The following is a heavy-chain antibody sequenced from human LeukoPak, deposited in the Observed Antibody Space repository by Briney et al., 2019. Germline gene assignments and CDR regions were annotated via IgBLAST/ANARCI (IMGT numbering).Heavy chain of an antibody. V-gene: IGHV4-59*08. D-gene: IGHD5-18*01. CDR1: GGSISSYY. J-gene: IGHJ4*02. CDR3: ARWVGYSYAAFDY. CDR2: IYYGGST. Sequence: SETLSLTCTVSGGSISSYYWSWIRQPPGKGLEWIGYIYYGGSTNYNPSLKSRVTISVDTSKNQFSLKLSSVTAADTAVYYCARWVGYSYAAFDYWGQGTLVTVSS.